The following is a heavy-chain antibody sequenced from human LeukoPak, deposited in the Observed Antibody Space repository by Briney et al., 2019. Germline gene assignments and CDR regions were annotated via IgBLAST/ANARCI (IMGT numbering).Heavy chain of an antibody. D-gene: IGHD6-13*01. CDR2: IWYDRSNK. CDR3: ARGRASSSPNLAVHYYYGMDV. Sequence: GGSLRLSCAASGFTFSSYGMHWVRQAPGKGLEWVAVIWYDRSNKYYADSVKGRFTISRDNSKNTLYLQMNSLRAEDTAVYYCARGRASSSPNLAVHYYYGMDVWGKGTTVTVSS. J-gene: IGHJ6*04. CDR1: GFTFSSYG. V-gene: IGHV3-33*01.